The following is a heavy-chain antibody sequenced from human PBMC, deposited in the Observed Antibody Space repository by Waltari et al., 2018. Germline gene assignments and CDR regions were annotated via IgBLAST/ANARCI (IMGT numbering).Heavy chain of an antibody. V-gene: IGHV4-38-2*02. Sequence: QVQLQESGPGLVKPSETLSLTCTVAVSSISSGYYWGWIRHPPGKGLEWIGSIYHSGSTYYNPSLKSRVTISVDTSKNQFSLKLSSVTAADTAVYYCASYDYIWGSYRFSDYWGQGTLVTVSS. J-gene: IGHJ4*02. CDR3: ASYDYIWGSYRFSDY. CDR1: VSSISSGYY. CDR2: IYHSGST. D-gene: IGHD3-16*02.